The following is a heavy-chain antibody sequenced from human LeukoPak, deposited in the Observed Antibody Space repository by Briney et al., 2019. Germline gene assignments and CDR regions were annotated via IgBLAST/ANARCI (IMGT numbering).Heavy chain of an antibody. CDR1: GGSFSGYY. V-gene: IGHV4-34*01. Sequence: SETLSLTCAVYGGSFSGYYWSWIRQPPGKGLEWIGEINHSGSTNYNPSLKSRVTISVDTSKNQFSLKLSSVTAADTAVYYCARGATEDIVVVVAANYFDYWGQGTLVTVSS. D-gene: IGHD2-15*01. J-gene: IGHJ4*02. CDR2: INHSGST. CDR3: ARGATEDIVVVVAANYFDY.